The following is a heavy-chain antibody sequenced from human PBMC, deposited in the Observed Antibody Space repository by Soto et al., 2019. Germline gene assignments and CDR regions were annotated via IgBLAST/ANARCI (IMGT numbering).Heavy chain of an antibody. J-gene: IGHJ5*02. CDR1: GYSFTSYW. Sequence: VESLKISCKGSGYSFTSYWISWVRQMPGKGLEWMGRIDPSDSYTNYSPSFQGHVTISADKSISTAYLQWSSLKASDTAMYYCARQGYCSSTSCYPLEWFDPWGQGTLVTVSS. V-gene: IGHV5-10-1*01. CDR2: IDPSDSYT. D-gene: IGHD2-2*01. CDR3: ARQGYCSSTSCYPLEWFDP.